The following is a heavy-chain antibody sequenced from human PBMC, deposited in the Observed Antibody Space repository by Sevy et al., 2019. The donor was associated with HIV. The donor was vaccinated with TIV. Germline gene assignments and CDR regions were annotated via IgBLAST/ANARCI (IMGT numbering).Heavy chain of an antibody. V-gene: IGHV4-59*08. CDR3: ARQGYNWNYPYFDY. CDR1: GGSISSYY. Sequence: SETLSLTCTVSGGSISSYYWSWIRQPPGKGLGWIGYIYSTGSTNYNPSLKSRVTISVDTSKNQFSLKLSSVTAADTAVYYCARQGYNWNYPYFDYWGQGTLVTVSS. D-gene: IGHD1-7*01. J-gene: IGHJ4*02. CDR2: IYSTGST.